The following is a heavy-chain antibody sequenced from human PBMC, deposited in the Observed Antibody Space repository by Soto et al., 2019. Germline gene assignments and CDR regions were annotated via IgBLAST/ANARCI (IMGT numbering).Heavy chain of an antibody. Sequence: LSLTCAVSGYSISSGYYWGWIRQPPGKGLEWIGSIYHSGSTYYNPSLKSRVTISVDTSKNQFSLKLSSVTAADTAVYYCARDRLSTIFGVVIINWFDPWGQGTLVTVSS. CDR2: IYHSGST. CDR1: GYSISSGYY. J-gene: IGHJ5*02. CDR3: ARDRLSTIFGVVIINWFDP. V-gene: IGHV4-38-2*02. D-gene: IGHD3-3*01.